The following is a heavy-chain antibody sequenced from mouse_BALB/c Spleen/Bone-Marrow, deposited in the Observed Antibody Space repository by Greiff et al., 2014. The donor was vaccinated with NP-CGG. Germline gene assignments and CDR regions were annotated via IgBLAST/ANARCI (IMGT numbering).Heavy chain of an antibody. D-gene: IGHD2-14*01. CDR2: INPSSGYT. Sequence: VQVVESGAELARPGASAKMSCKASGYTFTSYTMHWVKQRPGQGLEWIGYINPSSGYTNYNQKFKDKATLTADKSSSTAYMQLSSLTSEDSAVYYCARYRYDWYFDVWGAGTTVTVSS. CDR3: ARYRYDWYFDV. V-gene: IGHV1-4*01. J-gene: IGHJ1*01. CDR1: GYTFTSYT.